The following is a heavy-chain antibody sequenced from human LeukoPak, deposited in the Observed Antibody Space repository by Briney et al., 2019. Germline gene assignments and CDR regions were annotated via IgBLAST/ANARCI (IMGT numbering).Heavy chain of an antibody. V-gene: IGHV3-11*01. J-gene: IGHJ6*02. D-gene: IGHD3-3*01. CDR1: GFTFSDYY. CDR2: ISSSGSTI. CDR3: ARDLYYDFWSGYYRGDYGMDV. Sequence: GGSLRLSCAASGFTFSDYYMSWIRQAPGKGLEWVSYISSSGSTIYYADSVKGRFTISRDNAKNSLYLQMNSLRAEDTAVYYCARDLYYDFWSGYYRGDYGMDVWGQGTTVTVSS.